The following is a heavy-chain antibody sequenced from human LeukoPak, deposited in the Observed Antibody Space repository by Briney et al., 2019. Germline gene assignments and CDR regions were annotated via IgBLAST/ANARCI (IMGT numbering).Heavy chain of an antibody. D-gene: IGHD1-26*01. Sequence: PGGSLRLSCAASGFTFSSYGMNWVRQAPGKGLEWVSAITGSGGSTYYADSVKGRFTISRDNSKNTLYLQMNSLRAEDTAVYYCAKDRGSGELLILNWFDPWGQGTLVTVSS. CDR2: ITGSGGST. V-gene: IGHV3-23*01. CDR3: AKDRGSGELLILNWFDP. CDR1: GFTFSSYG. J-gene: IGHJ5*02.